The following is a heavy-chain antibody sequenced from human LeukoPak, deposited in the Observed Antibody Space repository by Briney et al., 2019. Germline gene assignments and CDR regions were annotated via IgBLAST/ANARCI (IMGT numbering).Heavy chain of an antibody. Sequence: SVKVSCKASGGTFNSYAITWVRQAPGQGLEWMGGIIPIFGIADYAQKFQARVTITADKSTSTVYMELSSLRSEDTAAYYCARGRLKAAPDERYYFDYWGQGTLVTVSS. D-gene: IGHD6-6*01. CDR1: GGTFNSYA. J-gene: IGHJ4*02. V-gene: IGHV1-69*17. CDR3: ARGRLKAAPDERYYFDY. CDR2: IIPIFGIA.